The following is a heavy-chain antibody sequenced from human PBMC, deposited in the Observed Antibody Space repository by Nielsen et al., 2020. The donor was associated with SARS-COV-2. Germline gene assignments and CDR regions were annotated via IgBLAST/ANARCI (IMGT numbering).Heavy chain of an antibody. CDR2: INPSGGST. Sequence: ASVKVSCKASGYTFTGYYMHWVRQAPGQGLEWMGIINPSGGSTSYAQKFQGRVTMTRDTSTSTVYMELSSLRSEDTAVYYCARDVGLQWLVLIGGSYFDYWGQGTLVTVSS. CDR3: ARDVGLQWLVLIGGSYFDY. V-gene: IGHV1-46*01. CDR1: GYTFTGYY. J-gene: IGHJ4*02. D-gene: IGHD6-19*01.